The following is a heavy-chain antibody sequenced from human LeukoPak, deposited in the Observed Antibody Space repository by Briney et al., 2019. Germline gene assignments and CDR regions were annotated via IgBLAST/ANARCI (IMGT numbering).Heavy chain of an antibody. D-gene: IGHD6-19*01. CDR3: ARVPPYSSGWYDYYYYGMDV. V-gene: IGHV4-34*01. CDR2: INHSGST. CDR1: GFTFSSYA. J-gene: IGHJ6*02. Sequence: GSLRLSCAASGFTFSSYAMSWIRQPPGKGLEWIGEINHSGSTNYNPSLKSRVTISVDTSKNQFSLKLSSVTAADTAVYYCARVPPYSSGWYDYYYYGMDVWGQGTTVTVSS.